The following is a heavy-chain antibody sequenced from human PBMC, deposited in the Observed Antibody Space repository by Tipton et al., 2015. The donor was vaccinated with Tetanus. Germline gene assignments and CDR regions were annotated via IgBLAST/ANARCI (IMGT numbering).Heavy chain of an antibody. CDR2: INPSGSTT. Sequence: QSGPEVKKPGASVKVSCKASGFTFSTYYMHWVRQAPGQGLEYMGIINPSGSTTGYTQKFQGRVTITADESTNTAYMELSSLISEDTAVYYCARAPNRISRAYDYWGQGTQITVSS. V-gene: IGHV1-46*01. D-gene: IGHD1-14*01. J-gene: IGHJ4*02. CDR1: GFTFSTYY. CDR3: ARAPNRISRAYDY.